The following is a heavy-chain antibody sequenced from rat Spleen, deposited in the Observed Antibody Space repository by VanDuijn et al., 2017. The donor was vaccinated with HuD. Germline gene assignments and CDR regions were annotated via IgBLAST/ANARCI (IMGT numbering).Heavy chain of an antibody. D-gene: IGHD1-11*01. CDR3: ARNYGGYSVAFDY. CDR2: ITKTGGST. Sequence: EVQLVESGGGLVQPGRSLKVSCAASGFTFNNYWMTWIRQAPGKGLEWVASITKTGGSTYYPDSVKGRFTISRDNAKSTLYLQMNSLRSEDTATYYCARNYGGYSVAFDYWGQGVMVTVSS. V-gene: IGHV5-31*01. J-gene: IGHJ2*01. CDR1: GFTFNNYW.